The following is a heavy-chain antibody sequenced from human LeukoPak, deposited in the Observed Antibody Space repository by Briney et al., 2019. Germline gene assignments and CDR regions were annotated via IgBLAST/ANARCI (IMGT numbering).Heavy chain of an antibody. D-gene: IGHD6-19*01. CDR1: GGSIRSDY. V-gene: IGHV4-59*01. J-gene: IGHJ4*02. Sequence: SETLSLTCTVSGGSIRSDYWSWIRQPPGKGLEWIGYIYYSGSTNYNPSLKSRVTISVDTSKNQFSLKLSSVTAADTAVYYCARVIAVAGLNFDNWGQGTLVTVSS. CDR3: ARVIAVAGLNFDN. CDR2: IYYSGST.